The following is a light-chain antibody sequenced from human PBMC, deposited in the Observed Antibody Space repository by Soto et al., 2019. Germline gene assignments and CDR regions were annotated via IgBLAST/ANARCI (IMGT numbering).Light chain of an antibody. CDR2: HAS. V-gene: IGKV1-5*02. Sequence: DIQMPQCASTLSASVVASVTIICRASQSISNGLAWYQQKPGTAPKVLIYHASNLQSGVPSRFSGSGSGTEFTLTISSLQPDDFATYYCQQYNSYSFGQGTKVDIK. J-gene: IGKJ1*01. CDR3: QQYNSYS. CDR1: QSISNG.